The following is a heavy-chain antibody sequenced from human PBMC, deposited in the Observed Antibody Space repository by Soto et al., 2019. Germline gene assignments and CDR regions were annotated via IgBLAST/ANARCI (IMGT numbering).Heavy chain of an antibody. J-gene: IGHJ5*02. CDR3: ARGCRPRTYTIFGVVIICNWFDP. D-gene: IGHD3-3*01. Sequence: TLSLTCAVYGGSFSGYYWSWIRQPPGKGLEWIGEINHSGSTNYNPSPKSRVTISVDTSKNQFSLKLSSVTAADTAVYYCARGCRPRTYTIFGVVIICNWFDPWGQGTLVTVSS. CDR2: INHSGST. V-gene: IGHV4-34*01. CDR1: GGSFSGYY.